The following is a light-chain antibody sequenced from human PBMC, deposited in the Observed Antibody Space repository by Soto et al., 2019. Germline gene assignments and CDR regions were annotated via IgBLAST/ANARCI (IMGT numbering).Light chain of an antibody. CDR2: KAS. CDR1: QSVDTC. J-gene: IGKJ1*01. V-gene: IGKV1-5*03. Sequence: DIQMTQSPSTLSASVGDRVTITSRASQSVDTCLAWYQQKPGKAPHLLIYKASSLETGVPSRFSGSGSVKEFTLTISSLQPDDFATYYCQQSYRYPWTFGQGTKVEIK. CDR3: QQSYRYPWT.